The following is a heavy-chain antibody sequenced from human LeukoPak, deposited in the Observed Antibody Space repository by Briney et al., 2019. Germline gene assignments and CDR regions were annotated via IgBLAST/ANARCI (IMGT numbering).Heavy chain of an antibody. V-gene: IGHV4-59*01. CDR2: IYYSGST. D-gene: IGHD2-15*01. CDR1: GGSISPYY. J-gene: IGHJ4*02. Sequence: PSETLSLTCTVSGGSISPYYWNWIRQPPGKGLEWIGYIYYSGSTNYNPSLKSRVPISLDMSKNQFSLKLSSVTAADTAIYYCARDVNCSGNSCYDSWGQGTLVTVSS. CDR3: ARDVNCSGNSCYDS.